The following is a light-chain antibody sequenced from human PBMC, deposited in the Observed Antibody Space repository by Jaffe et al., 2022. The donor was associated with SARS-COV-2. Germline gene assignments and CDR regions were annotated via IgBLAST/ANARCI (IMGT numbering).Light chain of an antibody. CDR1: QSLLHSSGYTY. Sequence: DIVMTQSPLSLPVTPGEPASISCRSSQSLLHSSGYTYLDWYLQKPGQSPQLLIYLGSNRASGVPDRFSGSGSGTDFTLKISRLEAEDVGIYYCMQALQTPYTFGQGTKLEIK. CDR2: LGS. V-gene: IGKV2-28*01. J-gene: IGKJ2*01. CDR3: MQALQTPYT.